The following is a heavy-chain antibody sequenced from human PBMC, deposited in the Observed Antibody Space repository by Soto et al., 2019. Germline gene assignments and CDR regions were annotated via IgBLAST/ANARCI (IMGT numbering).Heavy chain of an antibody. Sequence: EVQLLESGGGLVQPGGSLRLSCAASGFTFSTYAMSWVRQAPGKGPEWVSAISGSGGSTYYADSVKGRFTISRDNSKNTLYLQMSSLRAEDTAVYYCARRSSGWYFDYWGQGTLVTVSS. D-gene: IGHD6-19*01. CDR3: ARRSSGWYFDY. CDR1: GFTFSTYA. CDR2: ISGSGGST. V-gene: IGHV3-23*01. J-gene: IGHJ4*02.